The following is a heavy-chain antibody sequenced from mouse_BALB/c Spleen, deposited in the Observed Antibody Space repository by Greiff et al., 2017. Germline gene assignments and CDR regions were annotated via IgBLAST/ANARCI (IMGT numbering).Heavy chain of an antibody. J-gene: IGHJ2*01. V-gene: IGHV5-6-5*01. Sequence: EVQVVESGGGLVKPGGSLKLSCAASGFTFSSYAMSRVRQTPEKRLEWVASISSGGSTYYPDSVKGRFTISRDNARNILYLQMSSLRSEDTAMYYCARPLDYWGQGTTLTVSS. CDR3: ARPLDY. CDR1: GFTFSSYA. CDR2: ISSGGST.